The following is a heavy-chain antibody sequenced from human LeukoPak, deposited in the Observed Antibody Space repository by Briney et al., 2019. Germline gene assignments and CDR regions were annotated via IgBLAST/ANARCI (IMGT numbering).Heavy chain of an antibody. CDR2: ISWNGGSI. CDR3: AKGDGAMEYYFDY. J-gene: IGHJ4*02. Sequence: PGSSLKLSCEASGFTFDDYVMHWVRQAPGKGLEWVSGISWNGGSIGYADSVKGRFTISRDNSKNSLYLQMNSLRAEDTALYYCAKGDGAMEYYFDYWGQGTLVSVSS. CDR1: GFTFDDYV. D-gene: IGHD5-18*01. V-gene: IGHV3-9*01.